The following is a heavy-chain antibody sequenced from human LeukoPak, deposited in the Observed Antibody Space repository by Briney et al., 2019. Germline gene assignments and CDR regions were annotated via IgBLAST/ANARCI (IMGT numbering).Heavy chain of an antibody. D-gene: IGHD7-27*01. CDR1: AGSINRYY. Sequence: SETLSRTCTFSAGSINRYYWSWIRQPAGKGLEWIGRIYTSGSTNYNPSLKSRVTMSVDTSKNQFSLKLSSVTAADTAVYYCARDWGPPERWFDPWGQGTLVTVSS. CDR3: ARDWGPPERWFDP. J-gene: IGHJ5*02. V-gene: IGHV4-4*07. CDR2: IYTSGST.